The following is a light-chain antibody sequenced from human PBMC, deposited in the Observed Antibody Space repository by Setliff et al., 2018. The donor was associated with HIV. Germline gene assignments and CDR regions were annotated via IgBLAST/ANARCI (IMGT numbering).Light chain of an antibody. CDR2: DIT. V-gene: IGLV2-14*03. CDR1: GSDVGTSKY. J-gene: IGLJ1*01. Sequence: QPALAQPASVSGSPGQSITISCTGTGSDVGTSKYVSWYQQHPGKAPKLIIYDITTRPSGVSNRFSGSKSGNTASLTISGLQAEDEAYYYCSIHRSRGYVFGTGTKVTVL. CDR3: SIHRSRGYV.